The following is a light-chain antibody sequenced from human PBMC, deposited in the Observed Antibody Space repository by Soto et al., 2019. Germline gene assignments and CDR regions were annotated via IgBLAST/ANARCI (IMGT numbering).Light chain of an antibody. CDR3: QQYNSYPWT. J-gene: IGKJ2*02. CDR2: GTS. CDR1: QSVSSSY. V-gene: IGKV3-20*01. Sequence: EIVLTQSPGTLSLSPGERATLSCRASQSVSSSYLAWYQQKPGQAPRFLIYGTSSRATGIPDRFSGSGSGTDFSLTISRLEPEDFATYYCQQYNSYPWTFGQGTKLEIK.